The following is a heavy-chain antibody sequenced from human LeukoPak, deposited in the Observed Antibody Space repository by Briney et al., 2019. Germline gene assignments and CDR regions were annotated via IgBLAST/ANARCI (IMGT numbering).Heavy chain of an antibody. D-gene: IGHD3-10*01. CDR2: IWYDGSNK. CDR1: GFTFSSYG. V-gene: IGHV3-30*19. CDR3: ARDRLLSGYYGSGSFDY. Sequence: PGRSLRLSCAASGFTFSSYGMHWVRQAPGKGLEWVAVIWYDGSNKYYADSVKGRFTISRDNSKNTLYLQMNSLRAEDTAVYYCARDRLLSGYYGSGSFDYWGQGTLVTVSS. J-gene: IGHJ4*02.